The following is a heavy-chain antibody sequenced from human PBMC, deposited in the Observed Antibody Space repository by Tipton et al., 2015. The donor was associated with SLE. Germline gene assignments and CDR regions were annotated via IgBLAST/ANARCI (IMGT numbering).Heavy chain of an antibody. Sequence: TLYLTCTVSNGSINAYYWSWVRQTPGKGLEYIGHVFHLGAANYSPSLKSRVAMSVDSSKSQFSLRLRSVTAADTAVYYCARLAHYNSSWYLGVWGQGSLVTVSS. V-gene: IGHV4-59*08. D-gene: IGHD3-22*01. CDR2: VFHLGAA. CDR3: ARLAHYNSSWYLGV. J-gene: IGHJ4*02. CDR1: NGSINAYY.